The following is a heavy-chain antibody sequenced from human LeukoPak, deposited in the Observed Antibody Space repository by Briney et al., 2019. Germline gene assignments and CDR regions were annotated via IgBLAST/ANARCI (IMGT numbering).Heavy chain of an antibody. D-gene: IGHD2-21*02. V-gene: IGHV3-21*01. Sequence: GGSLRLSCAASGFTFSSYSMNWVRQAPGKGLEWVSSISSSSSYIYYADSVKGRFTISRDNAKNSLYLQMNSLRAEDTAVYYCAKGVTNWGYYMDVWGKGTTVTVSS. CDR3: AKGVTNWGYYMDV. CDR1: GFTFSSYS. CDR2: ISSSSSYI. J-gene: IGHJ6*03.